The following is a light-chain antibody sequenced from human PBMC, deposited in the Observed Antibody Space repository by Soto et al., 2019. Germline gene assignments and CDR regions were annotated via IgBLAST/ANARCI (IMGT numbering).Light chain of an antibody. CDR3: QQYNSYWT. V-gene: IGKV1-5*01. CDR2: DAS. Sequence: DIRMTQSPSTLSAFVGDRVTITCRASQSISLSLAWYQQKPGKAPDLLISDASNLERGVPSRFSGSGSGTEFTLTISXLQPDDFATYYCQQYNSYWTFGPGTKVDTK. J-gene: IGKJ1*01. CDR1: QSISLS.